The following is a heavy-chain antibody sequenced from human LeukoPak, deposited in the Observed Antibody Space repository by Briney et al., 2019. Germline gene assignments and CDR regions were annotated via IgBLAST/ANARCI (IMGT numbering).Heavy chain of an antibody. CDR1: GFTFSSYA. CDR3: AKDKSLIGTVTTVDY. J-gene: IGHJ4*02. D-gene: IGHD4-17*01. Sequence: GGSLRLSCAASGFTFSSYAMSWVRQAPGKGLEWVSAISGSGGSTYYADSVKGRFTISRDNSKNTLYLQMNSLRAEDTAVYYCAKDKSLIGTVTTVDYWGQGTLVTVSS. CDR2: ISGSGGST. V-gene: IGHV3-23*01.